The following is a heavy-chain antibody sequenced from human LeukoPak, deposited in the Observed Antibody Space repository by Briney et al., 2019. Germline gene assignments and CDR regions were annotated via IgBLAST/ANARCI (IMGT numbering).Heavy chain of an antibody. CDR1: GFTFSSYG. J-gene: IGHJ6*02. CDR2: IRYDGSNK. CDR3: AKDGRGVRTMAATYYYYYYGMDA. V-gene: IGHV3-30*02. Sequence: GGSLRLSCAASGFTFSSYGMHWVRQAPGKGLEWVAFIRYDGSNKYYADSVKGRFTISRDNSKNTLYLQMNSLRAEDTAVYYCAKDGRGVRTMAATYYYYYYGMDAWGQGTTVTVSS. D-gene: IGHD6-25*01.